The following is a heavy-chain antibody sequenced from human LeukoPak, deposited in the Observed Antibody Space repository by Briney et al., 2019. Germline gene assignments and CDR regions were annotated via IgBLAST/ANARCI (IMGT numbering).Heavy chain of an antibody. CDR3: ASAAGTSYYFEC. Sequence: PSETLSLTCAVYGGSFGGYYWSWIRQPPGKGLEWIGEINHSGTTNYNPSLKSRVTISVDTSKNQFSLKLSSVTAADTAVYYCASAAGTSYYFECWGHGTLVTVSS. J-gene: IGHJ4*01. CDR2: INHSGTT. CDR1: GGSFGGYY. V-gene: IGHV4-34*01. D-gene: IGHD6-13*01.